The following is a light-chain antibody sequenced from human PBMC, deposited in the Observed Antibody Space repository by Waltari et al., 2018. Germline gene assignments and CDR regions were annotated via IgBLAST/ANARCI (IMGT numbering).Light chain of an antibody. CDR1: QSLLHSNGYNY. CDR2: LGS. V-gene: IGKV2-28*01. CDR3: QQYYETPLT. J-gene: IGKJ4*01. Sequence: DIVMTQSPLSLPVTPGEPASISCRSSQSLLHSNGYNYLDWYLQKPGQSPQLLIYLGSNRASGVPDRFSGSGSGTDFTLKISRVEAEDVGVYYCQQYYETPLTFGGGTKVEIK.